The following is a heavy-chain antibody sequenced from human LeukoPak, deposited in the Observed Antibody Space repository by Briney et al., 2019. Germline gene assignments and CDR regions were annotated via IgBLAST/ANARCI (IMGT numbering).Heavy chain of an antibody. D-gene: IGHD1-1*01. V-gene: IGHV3-30*18. CDR2: ISYDGSNK. J-gene: IGHJ4*02. CDR3: AKGIANDPYYFDY. CDR1: GFTFSSYG. Sequence: GGSLRLSCAASGFTFSSYGMHWVRQAPGKGLEWVAVISYDGSNKYYADSVKGRFTISRDNSKNTLYLQMNSLRAEDTAVYYCAKGIANDPYYFDYWGQGTLVTVSS.